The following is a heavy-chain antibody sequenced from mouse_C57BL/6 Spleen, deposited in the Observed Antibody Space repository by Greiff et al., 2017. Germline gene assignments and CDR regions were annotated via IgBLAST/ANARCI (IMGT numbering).Heavy chain of an antibody. V-gene: IGHV1-69*01. CDR2: IDPSDSYT. CDR1: GYTFTSYW. CDR3: TRFYYDYDGYAMDY. J-gene: IGHJ4*01. Sequence: QVQLQQPGAELVMPGASVKLSCKASGYTFTSYWMHWVKQRPGQGLEWIGEIDPSDSYTTYNQKFKGKSTLTVDKSSSTAYLQLSSLTSEDSAVYYCTRFYYDYDGYAMDYWGQGTSVTVSS. D-gene: IGHD2-4*01.